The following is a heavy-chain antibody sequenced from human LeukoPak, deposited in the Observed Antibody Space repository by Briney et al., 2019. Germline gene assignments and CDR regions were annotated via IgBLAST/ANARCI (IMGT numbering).Heavy chain of an antibody. D-gene: IGHD6-19*01. CDR3: ARDRWAVAGFSDIGY. Sequence: GASVKVSCKASGYTFTAYYMHWVRQAPGQGLEWMGWIYPDSGGTNYAQKFQGRITMTRDTSISTVYMELSRLTSDDTAVYYCARDRWAVAGFSDIGYWGPGALVTVSS. V-gene: IGHV1-2*02. J-gene: IGHJ4*02. CDR1: GYTFTAYY. CDR2: IYPDSGGT.